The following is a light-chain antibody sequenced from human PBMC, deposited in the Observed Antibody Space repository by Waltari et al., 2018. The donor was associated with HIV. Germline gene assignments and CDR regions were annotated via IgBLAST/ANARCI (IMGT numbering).Light chain of an antibody. V-gene: IGLV2-11*01. CDR2: DVS. J-gene: IGLJ3*02. CDR3: CSYGGSYTWV. Sequence: QSALTQPRSVSGSPGQSVTISCTGHSRDVACYNYVSWYQQHPGKAPKLLIYDVSKRPSGVPARFSASKSGNTASLTISGLQAEDEADYYCCSYGGSYTWVFGGGTKLTVL. CDR1: SRDVACYNY.